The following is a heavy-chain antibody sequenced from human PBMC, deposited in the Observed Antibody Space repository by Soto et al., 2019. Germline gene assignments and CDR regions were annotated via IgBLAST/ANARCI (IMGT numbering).Heavy chain of an antibody. CDR2: INPSGGRT. CDR1: GYTFTSYY. Sequence: QVQLVQSGAEVKKPGASVKVSCKASGYTFTSYYMHWVRQAPGQGLEWMGIINPSGGRTSYAQKFQGRVTMTRDTATNTVYMELSSLRSEDTAVYYCAVYGYASAFDDWGQGTLVTVSS. D-gene: IGHD5-12*01. V-gene: IGHV1-46*01. CDR3: AVYGYASAFDD. J-gene: IGHJ4*02.